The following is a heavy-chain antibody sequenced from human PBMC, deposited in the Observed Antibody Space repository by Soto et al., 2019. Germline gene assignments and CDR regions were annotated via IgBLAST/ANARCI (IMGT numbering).Heavy chain of an antibody. CDR1: GFRFSYFA. Sequence: LRLSCATSGFRFSYFALSWVRQAPGKGLEWVSSVSGSGGNSYYADSVKGRFTISRDSSDNTLYLHMNSLRAEDTAIYFCARDPAFFFDSSGYHYFDYWGQGTVVTVSS. CDR3: ARDPAFFFDSSGYHYFDY. J-gene: IGHJ4*02. CDR2: VSGSGGNS. D-gene: IGHD3-22*01. V-gene: IGHV3-23*01.